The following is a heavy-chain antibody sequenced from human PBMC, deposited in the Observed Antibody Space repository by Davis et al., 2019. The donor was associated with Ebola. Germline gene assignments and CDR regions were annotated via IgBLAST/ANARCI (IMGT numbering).Heavy chain of an antibody. D-gene: IGHD2-2*01. CDR2: ISGSGGNT. CDR1: GFTFSSYA. V-gene: IGHV3-23*01. J-gene: IGHJ6*02. CDR3: AREDIVVVPAAMGPNWNPRDYYYYGMDV. Sequence: GGSLRLSCAASGFTFSSYAMSWVRQAPGKGLEWVSSISGSGGNTYYADSVKGRFTISRDNSKNTLYLQMNSLRAEDTAVYYCAREDIVVVPAAMGPNWNPRDYYYYGMDVWGQGTTVTVSS.